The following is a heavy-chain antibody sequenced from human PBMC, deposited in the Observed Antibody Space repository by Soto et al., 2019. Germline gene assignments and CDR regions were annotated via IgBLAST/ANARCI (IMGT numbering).Heavy chain of an antibody. CDR1: GYTLTELS. Sequence: ASVKVSCKVSGYTLTELSMHWVRQAPGKGLEWMGGFDPEDGETIYAQKFRGRVTMTDDRSTYTAHMELSSLSSAEKAVYSCATARDIVLVPADITAGFGYWGQGTVVTVSS. J-gene: IGHJ4*02. CDR3: ATARDIVLVPADITAGFGY. CDR2: FDPEDGET. D-gene: IGHD2-2*02. V-gene: IGHV1-24*01.